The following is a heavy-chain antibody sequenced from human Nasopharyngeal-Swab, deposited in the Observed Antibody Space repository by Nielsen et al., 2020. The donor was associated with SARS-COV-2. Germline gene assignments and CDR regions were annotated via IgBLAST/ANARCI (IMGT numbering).Heavy chain of an antibody. CDR1: GFTFSSYA. CDR3: ARDAPAHYGAFY. CDR2: ISRTSST. Sequence: GESLKISCVASGFTFSSYAMNWVRQAPGKGLEWVSAISRTSSTYYADSVKGRFTVSRDNSKNTLYLQMNGLRAEDTAVYYCARDAPAHYGAFYWGRGTLVTVSS. V-gene: IGHV3-23*01. J-gene: IGHJ4*02. D-gene: IGHD4-17*01.